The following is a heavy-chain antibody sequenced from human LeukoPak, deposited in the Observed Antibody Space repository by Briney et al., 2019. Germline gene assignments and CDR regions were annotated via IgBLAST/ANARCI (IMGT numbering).Heavy chain of an antibody. J-gene: IGHJ4*02. Sequence: GALRLSSAASGFTFSSYAMHWVRQAPGKGLEWVAVISYDGSNKYYADSVRGRFTISRDNSKNTLYLQMNSLKTEDTAVYYCARDPTAMATGPFDFWGQGALVTVSS. D-gene: IGHD5-18*01. CDR2: ISYDGSNK. V-gene: IGHV3-30-3*01. CDR1: GFTFSSYA. CDR3: ARDPTAMATGPFDF.